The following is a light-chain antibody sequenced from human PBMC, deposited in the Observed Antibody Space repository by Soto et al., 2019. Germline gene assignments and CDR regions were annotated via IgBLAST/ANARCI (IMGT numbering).Light chain of an antibody. J-gene: IGKJ1*01. CDR3: QKYNSPPRA. Sequence: DIQMTQSPSSLSASVGDRVTITCRASQGISNYLAWYQQKPGKVPKLLIYAASTLQSGVPSRFSGSGSGTDFTLTISSMQTADVATYYCQKYNSPPRAFGQGTKVDIK. V-gene: IGKV1-27*01. CDR2: AAS. CDR1: QGISNY.